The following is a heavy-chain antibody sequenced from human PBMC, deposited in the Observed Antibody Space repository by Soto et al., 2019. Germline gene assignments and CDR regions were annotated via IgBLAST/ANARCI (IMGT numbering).Heavy chain of an antibody. D-gene: IGHD3-10*01. CDR1: GYSFTSLD. Sequence: QVQLVQSGAEVKELGASVKVSCQASGYSFTSLDINWMRQATGQGLEWMGWMSPGSGSAGYAQKFQGRVTMTRDTSRGTAYRELSSLRSENTAVYYCARGVDAGVDFWGKGTLVTV. V-gene: IGHV1-8*01. CDR3: ARGVDAGVDF. J-gene: IGHJ4*02. CDR2: MSPGSGSA.